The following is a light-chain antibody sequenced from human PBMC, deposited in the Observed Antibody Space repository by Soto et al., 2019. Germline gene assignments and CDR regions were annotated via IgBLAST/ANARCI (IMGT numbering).Light chain of an antibody. CDR3: QQFDNLPLT. V-gene: IGKV1-33*01. Sequence: DIQMTQSLSSLSASVGDRVTITCQANQDINNSLNWYQQRPGEAPKLLIYDASILEAGVPSRFSGSGFGTNFTLTISSLQPEDFATYYCQQFDNLPLTFGGGTKVELK. J-gene: IGKJ4*01. CDR1: QDINNS. CDR2: DAS.